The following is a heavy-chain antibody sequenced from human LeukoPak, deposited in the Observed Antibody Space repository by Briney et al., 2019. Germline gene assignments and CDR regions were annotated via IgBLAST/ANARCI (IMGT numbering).Heavy chain of an antibody. V-gene: IGHV3-30-3*01. J-gene: IGHJ4*02. D-gene: IGHD3-10*01. CDR3: AREGYYGSGSPPSLYFDY. Sequence: GGSLRLSCAASGFTFRNYVIHWVRQAPGKGLEWVAVTSSDLNVKLYADSVKGRFTISRDNSRSTLYLQMNSLSPEDTAIYYCAREGYYGSGSPPSLYFDYWGQGTLVTVSS. CDR2: TSSDLNVK. CDR1: GFTFRNYV.